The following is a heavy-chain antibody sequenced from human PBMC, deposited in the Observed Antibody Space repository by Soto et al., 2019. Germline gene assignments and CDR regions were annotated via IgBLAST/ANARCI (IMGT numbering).Heavy chain of an antibody. CDR1: GFTFSDYA. Sequence: GSLRLSCLASGFTFSDYAMTWVRHVPGRGLEWVASLDGGGGSTYYADSVRGRFTISRDNSQNTLFLQRKRLTVDDTAIYYCAAPRDEYGSGVSWFTYGMDIWGQGTTVTVSS. CDR3: AAPRDEYGSGVSWFTYGMDI. D-gene: IGHD3-10*01. CDR2: LDGGGGST. J-gene: IGHJ6*02. V-gene: IGHV3-23*01.